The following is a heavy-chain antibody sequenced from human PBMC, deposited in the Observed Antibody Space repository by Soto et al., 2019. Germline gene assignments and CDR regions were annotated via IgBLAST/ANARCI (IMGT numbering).Heavy chain of an antibody. D-gene: IGHD2-21*01. CDR3: TFGDTSCDY. V-gene: IGHV3-30*03. CDR1: GFTFSDYG. Sequence: QVQLVESGGGVVQPGRSLRVSCAASGFTFSDYGIYWVRQAPGKGLEWVALISYDGNNREYGDSVKGRFTISRDNSKNTLYLQMNSLRLENTAVYDCTFGDTSCDYWGQGTLVTVSS. CDR2: ISYDGNNR. J-gene: IGHJ4*02.